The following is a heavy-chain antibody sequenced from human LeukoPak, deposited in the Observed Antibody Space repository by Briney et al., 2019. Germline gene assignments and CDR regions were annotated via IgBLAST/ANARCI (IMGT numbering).Heavy chain of an antibody. CDR2: IGPSGSYI. V-gene: IGHV3-21*01. D-gene: IGHD3-3*01. Sequence: GGSLRLSCAASGFTFSSYSMNWVRQAPGKGLEWVSSIGPSGSYIYYADSVKGRFTISRDNAKNSLYLQMNSLRAEDTAVYYCARDSDFWSGYPTYYFDYWGQGTLVTVSS. CDR1: GFTFSSYS. CDR3: ARDSDFWSGYPTYYFDY. J-gene: IGHJ4*02.